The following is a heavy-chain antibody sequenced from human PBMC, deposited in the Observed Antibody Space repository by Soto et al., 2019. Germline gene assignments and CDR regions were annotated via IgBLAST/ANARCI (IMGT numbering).Heavy chain of an antibody. J-gene: IGHJ6*02. CDR1: GFTFSSYD. D-gene: IGHD3-3*01. V-gene: IGHV3-13*05. Sequence: GGSLRLSCAASGFTFSSYDMHWVRQATGKGLEWVSAIGTAGDPYYPGSVKGRFTISRENAKNSLYLQMNSLRAGDTAVYYCARAFWSGYLVYYYGMDVWGQGTTVTVSS. CDR3: ARAFWSGYLVYYYGMDV. CDR2: IGTAGDP.